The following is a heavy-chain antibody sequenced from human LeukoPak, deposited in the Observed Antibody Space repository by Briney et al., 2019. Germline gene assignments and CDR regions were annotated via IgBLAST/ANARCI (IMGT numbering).Heavy chain of an antibody. V-gene: IGHV4-59*01. CDR3: ARDANYHARVVNYGALDI. J-gene: IGHJ3*01. D-gene: IGHD4/OR15-4a*01. CDR2: IYSSGTT. Sequence: SETLSLTCTVSGGSISGYYWSWIRQPPGKGLEWIGYIYSSGTTNYNPSLKSQITISLGTSKNQFSLKLSSVTAADTAVYYCARDANYHARVVNYGALDIWGQGTLVTVSS. CDR1: GGSISGYY.